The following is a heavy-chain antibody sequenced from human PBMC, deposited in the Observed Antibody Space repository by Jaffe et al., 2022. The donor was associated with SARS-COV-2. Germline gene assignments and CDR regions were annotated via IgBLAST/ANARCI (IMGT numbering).Heavy chain of an antibody. D-gene: IGHD2-15*01. V-gene: IGHV4-59*01. Sequence: QVQLQESGPGLVKPSETLSLTCTVSGGSISSYYWSWIRQPPGKGLEWIGYIYYSGSTNYNPSLKSRVTISVDTSKNQFSLKLSSVTAADTAVYYCASRQLSGGSWFDPWGQGTLVTVSS. CDR2: IYYSGST. CDR1: GGSISSYY. J-gene: IGHJ5*02. CDR3: ASRQLSGGSWFDP.